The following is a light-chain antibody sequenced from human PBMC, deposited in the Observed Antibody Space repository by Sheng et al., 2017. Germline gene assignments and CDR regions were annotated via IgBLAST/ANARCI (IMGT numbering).Light chain of an antibody. V-gene: IGLV2-18*02. Sequence: QSALTQPPSVSGSPGQSVTISCTGTTSDIGSYNRVSWYQQSPGTAPKLIIYEVSNRPSGVPDRFSGSKSGNTASLTVSGLQAEDEADYYCSSYTGSITLLFGGGTKLTVL. CDR2: EVS. CDR1: TSDIGSYNR. CDR3: SSYTGSITLL. J-gene: IGLJ2*01.